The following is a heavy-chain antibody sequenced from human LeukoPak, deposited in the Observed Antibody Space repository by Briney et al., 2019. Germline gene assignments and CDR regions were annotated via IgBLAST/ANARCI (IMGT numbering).Heavy chain of an antibody. V-gene: IGHV4-4*09. CDR1: GVSISSYY. CDR2: ISTSGST. Sequence: SETLSLTFTVSGVSISSYYCSWIRQPPGKGLEWIGYISTSGSTDYSPSLKSRVTISVDTSKNQFSLKLSSVTAADTAVYYCARHEEGSGWYRSYIDLWGRGTLVIVSS. J-gene: IGHJ2*01. D-gene: IGHD6-19*01. CDR3: ARHEEGSGWYRSYIDL.